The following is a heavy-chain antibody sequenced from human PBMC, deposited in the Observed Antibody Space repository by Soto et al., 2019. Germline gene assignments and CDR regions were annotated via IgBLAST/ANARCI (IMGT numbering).Heavy chain of an antibody. D-gene: IGHD4-17*01. CDR3: ARGLWEGMTTVSRTFDY. CDR1: GGSFSGYY. V-gene: IGHV4-34*01. J-gene: IGHJ4*02. Sequence: SETLSLICAVYGGSFSGYYWSWIRQPPGKGLEWIGEINHSGSTNYNPSLKSRVTISVDTSKNQFSLKLSSVTAADTAVYYCARGLWEGMTTVSRTFDYWGQGTLVTVSS. CDR2: INHSGST.